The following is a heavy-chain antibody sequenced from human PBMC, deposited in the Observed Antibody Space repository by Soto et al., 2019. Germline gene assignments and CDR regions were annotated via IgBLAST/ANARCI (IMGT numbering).Heavy chain of an antibody. CDR3: AADATAWQQMVPSDY. Sequence: SVKGSCKASGFTFTSSAFQWVRQARGQRLEWIGSVAVGSGYTNYAQRFQDRVTLTRDMSTATTYMELSRLTSEDTAIYYCAADATAWQQMVPSDYWGQGTLVPVSS. CDR2: VAVGSGYT. D-gene: IGHD2-8*01. V-gene: IGHV1-58*01. J-gene: IGHJ4*02. CDR1: GFTFTSSA.